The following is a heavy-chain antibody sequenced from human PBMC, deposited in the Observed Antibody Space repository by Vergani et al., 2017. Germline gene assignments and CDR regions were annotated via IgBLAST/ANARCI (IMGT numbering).Heavy chain of an antibody. Sequence: QVQLQESGPGLVKPSGTPSLTSAVSVGSLCSSNWWSWVRQPPGKGLAWIGEIYHSGSTNYNPSLESRVTVSVDKSKNQFSLKLSSVTAADTAVYYCARRRYYGGVGVFDPWGQGTLVTVSS. CDR2: IYHSGST. CDR1: VGSLCSSNW. D-gene: IGHD3-10*01. V-gene: IGHV4-4*02. CDR3: ARRRYYGGVGVFDP. J-gene: IGHJ5*02.